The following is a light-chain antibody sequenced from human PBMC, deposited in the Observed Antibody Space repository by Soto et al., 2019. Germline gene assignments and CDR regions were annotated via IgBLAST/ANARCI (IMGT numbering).Light chain of an antibody. J-gene: IGLJ1*01. CDR2: EVT. Sequence: QSALTQPASVSGSPGQSITISCTGTSGDIGGYNYVSWYQQHPGKAPKLLISEVTNRPSGVSNRFSGSKSGNTASLTISGLQAEDEADYYCVSFTTSRSYVFGTGTKLTVL. CDR3: VSFTTSRSYV. CDR1: SGDIGGYNY. V-gene: IGLV2-14*01.